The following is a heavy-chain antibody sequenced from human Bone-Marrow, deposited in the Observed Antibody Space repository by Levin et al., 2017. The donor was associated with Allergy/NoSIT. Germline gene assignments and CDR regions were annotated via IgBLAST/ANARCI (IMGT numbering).Heavy chain of an antibody. CDR3: APYVQSASFDY. CDR2: INGDGSSI. D-gene: IGHD3-10*02. J-gene: IGHJ4*02. CDR1: GFSFSSYW. Sequence: GGSLRLSCAASGFSFSSYWMHWVRQVPGKGLVWVSRINGDGSSISQADSVKGRFTISRDNAENTVFLQMNSLRAEDTAVYYCAPYVQSASFDYWGQGTLVTVSS. V-gene: IGHV3-74*01.